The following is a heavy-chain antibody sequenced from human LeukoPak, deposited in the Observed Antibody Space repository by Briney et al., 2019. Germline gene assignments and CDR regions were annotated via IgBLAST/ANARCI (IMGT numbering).Heavy chain of an antibody. J-gene: IGHJ3*02. CDR1: GFTFRSYA. CDR3: ARDRAAGGPRVIDI. D-gene: IGHD1-26*01. CDR2: ISNDGSDK. Sequence: GGSLRLSCAASGFTFRSYAMHWVRQAPGKGLEWVAVISNDGSDKYYKDSVKGRFTISRDNTKNTVNAQMNSLRDEDTAVYYCARDRAAGGPRVIDIWGQGTMVIVSS. V-gene: IGHV3-30*04.